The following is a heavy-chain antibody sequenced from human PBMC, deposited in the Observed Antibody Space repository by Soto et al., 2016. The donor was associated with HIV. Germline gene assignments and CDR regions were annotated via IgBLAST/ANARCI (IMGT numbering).Heavy chain of an antibody. CDR3: ARDEGHCSSIRCYRYWFDP. Sequence: QVQLVQSGAEVKKPGASVKVSCKASGYTFSGYYVHWIRQAPGQGLEWMGWINPKSGGTNDAQKFQARVTMTRDTSIRTAYMELSSLRSEDTAVYYCARDEGHCSSIRCYRYWFDPWGQGTLVTVSS. CDR1: GYTFSGYY. CDR2: INPKSGGT. J-gene: IGHJ5*02. V-gene: IGHV1-2*02. D-gene: IGHD2-2*02.